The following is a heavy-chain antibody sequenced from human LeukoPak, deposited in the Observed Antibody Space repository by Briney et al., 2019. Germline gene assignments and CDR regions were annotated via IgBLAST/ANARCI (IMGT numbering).Heavy chain of an antibody. V-gene: IGHV3-7*01. Sequence: GGSLRLSCAASGFTFSSYRMSWVRQAPGKGLEWVANIKQDGSEKYYVDSVKGRFTISRDNSKNTLYLQMNSLRAEDTAVYYCASYTSWYFDYWGQGTLVTVSS. J-gene: IGHJ4*02. CDR3: ASYTSWYFDY. D-gene: IGHD2-2*01. CDR1: GFTFSSYR. CDR2: IKQDGSEK.